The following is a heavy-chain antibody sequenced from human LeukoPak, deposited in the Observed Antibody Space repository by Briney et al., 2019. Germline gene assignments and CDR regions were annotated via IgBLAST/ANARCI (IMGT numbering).Heavy chain of an antibody. CDR1: GFTFSSYS. Sequence: PGGSLRLSCAASGFTFSSYSMNWVRQAPGKGLEWVSSISSSSSYIYYADSVKGRFTISRDNAKNSLYLQMNSLRAEDTAVYYCARAQYYYDSSGYYVDYWGQGTLVTVSS. CDR3: ARAQYYYDSSGYYVDY. CDR2: ISSSSSYI. D-gene: IGHD3-22*01. V-gene: IGHV3-21*01. J-gene: IGHJ4*02.